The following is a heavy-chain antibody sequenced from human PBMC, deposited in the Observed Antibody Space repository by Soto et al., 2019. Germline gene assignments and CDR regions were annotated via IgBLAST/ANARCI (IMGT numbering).Heavy chain of an antibody. CDR3: AKGLRMTRRGVVITAFDI. D-gene: IGHD3-22*01. CDR2: ISGSGGST. V-gene: IGHV3-23*01. Sequence: EVQLLESGGGLVQPGGSLRLSCAASGFTFSSYAMSWVRQAPGKGLEWVSAISGSGGSTYYADSVKGRFTITRDNAKNTRYQQMNSRRAEDTAVDYCAKGLRMTRRGVVITAFDIWGQGTMVTVSS. CDR1: GFTFSSYA. J-gene: IGHJ3*02.